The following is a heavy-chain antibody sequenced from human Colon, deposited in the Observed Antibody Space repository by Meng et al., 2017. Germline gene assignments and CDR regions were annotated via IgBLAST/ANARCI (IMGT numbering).Heavy chain of an antibody. CDR1: GGSVTITGYY. D-gene: IGHD6-19*01. V-gene: IGHV4-61*08. CDR3: ARDNLLTSGSRFCFDY. J-gene: IGHJ4*02. CDR2: SYYTGTT. Sequence: QGPRRESGPGLVRPSETLSLPCTVSGGSVTITGYYWSWIRQSPGKGLEWIGYSYYTGTTNYNPSLKSRVTISVDTSKNQFSLKLSSVTPADTAVYFCARDNLLTSGSRFCFDYWGQGALVTVSS.